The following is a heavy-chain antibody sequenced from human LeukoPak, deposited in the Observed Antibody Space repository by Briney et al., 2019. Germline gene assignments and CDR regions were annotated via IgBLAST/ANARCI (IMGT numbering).Heavy chain of an antibody. CDR2: IFTSGTT. CDR1: GGSISSSY. V-gene: IGHV4-4*07. D-gene: IGHD6-19*01. J-gene: IGHJ4*02. CDR3: ARWYSSGWAFDY. Sequence: SETLSLTCTVSGGSISSSYWSWIRQPAGKGLEWIGRIFTSGTTEYNPSLKSRVTMSVDTSKNQFSLKVTSVTAADTAVYYCARWYSSGWAFDYWGQGTLVTVSS.